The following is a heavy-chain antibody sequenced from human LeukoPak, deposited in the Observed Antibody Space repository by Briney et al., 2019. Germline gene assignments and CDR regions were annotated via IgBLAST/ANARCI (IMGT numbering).Heavy chain of an antibody. V-gene: IGHV4-39*01. D-gene: IGHD3-10*01. CDR2: IYYSGST. CDR3: ARHPPVYYYGSGTGDWFDP. Sequence: SETLSLTCTVSGGSISSSSYYWGWIRQPPGKGLEWIGSIYYSGSTYYNPSLKSRVTISVDTSKNQFSLKLSSVTAEDTAVYYCARHPPVYYYGSGTGDWFDPWGQGTLVTVSS. CDR1: GGSISSSSYY. J-gene: IGHJ5*02.